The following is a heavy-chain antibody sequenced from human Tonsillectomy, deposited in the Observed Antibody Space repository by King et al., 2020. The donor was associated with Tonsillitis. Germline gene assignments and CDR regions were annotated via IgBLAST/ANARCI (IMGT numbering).Heavy chain of an antibody. V-gene: IGHV1-69*09. D-gene: IGHD5-24*01. CDR2: IIPILGIA. CDR1: GGTFSSYA. CDR3: AKGYGYNYAFDI. J-gene: IGHJ3*02. Sequence: HVQLVESGAEVKKPGSSVKVSCKASGGTFSSYAISWVRQAPGQGLEWMGRIIPILGIANYAQKFQGRVTSTADKSTRTAYMELSSLRSEDTAVYYCAKGYGYNYAFDIWGQGTMVTVSS.